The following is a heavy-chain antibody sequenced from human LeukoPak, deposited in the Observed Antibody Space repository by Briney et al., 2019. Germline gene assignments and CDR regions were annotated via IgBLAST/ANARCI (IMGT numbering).Heavy chain of an antibody. CDR3: AKDPINYYGSGSYWVY. CDR1: GFTFSSYA. Sequence: GGSLRLSCAASGFTFSSYAMSWVRQAPGKGLEWVSAISGSGGSTYYADSVKGRFTISRDNSKNTLYLQMNSLRAEDTAVYYCAKDPINYYGSGSYWVYWGQGTLVTVSS. J-gene: IGHJ4*02. CDR2: ISGSGGST. V-gene: IGHV3-23*01. D-gene: IGHD3-10*01.